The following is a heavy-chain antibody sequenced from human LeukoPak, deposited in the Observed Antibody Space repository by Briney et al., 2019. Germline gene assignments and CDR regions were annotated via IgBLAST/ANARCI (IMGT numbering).Heavy chain of an antibody. CDR3: AREVYDFWSGYPYYYYYYGMDV. V-gene: IGHV3-74*01. CDR1: GFTFSSYW. Sequence: GGSLRLSCAASGFTFSSYWMHWVRQAPGRGLVWVSRINSDGRSTSYADSVKGRFTISRDNAKNTLYLQMNSLRAEDTAVYYCAREVYDFWSGYPYYYYYYGMDVWGQGTTVTVSS. J-gene: IGHJ6*02. CDR2: INSDGRST. D-gene: IGHD3-3*01.